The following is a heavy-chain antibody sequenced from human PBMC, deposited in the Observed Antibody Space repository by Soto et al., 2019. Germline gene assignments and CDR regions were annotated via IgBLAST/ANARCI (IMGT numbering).Heavy chain of an antibody. D-gene: IGHD3-22*01. CDR1: GGCISSHY. Sequence: PSETLSLTCTVSGGCISSHYWSWIRQPPGKGLEWIGYIYYSGSTYYNPSLKSRVTISVDTSKNQFSLKLSSVTAADTAVYYCARVYGSYDSSGYYYERYYFDYWGQGTLVTVSS. J-gene: IGHJ4*02. CDR2: IYYSGST. CDR3: ARVYGSYDSSGYYYERYYFDY. V-gene: IGHV4-30-4*01.